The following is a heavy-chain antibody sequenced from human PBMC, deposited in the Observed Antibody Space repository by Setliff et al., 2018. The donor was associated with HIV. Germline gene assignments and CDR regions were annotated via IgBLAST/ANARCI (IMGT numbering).Heavy chain of an antibody. J-gene: IGHJ4*02. V-gene: IGHV1-2*06. CDR2: INPNSGGT. Sequence: ASVKVSCKASGYTFTNYYMHWVRQAPGQGLEWMGRINPNSGGTGYAQKFQGRVTMTRHTSTSTAYMQLSSLRSEDTAVYYCARVIPDYGDYYFDYWGQGTLVTVSS. CDR1: GYTFTNYY. CDR3: ARVIPDYGDYYFDY. D-gene: IGHD4-17*01.